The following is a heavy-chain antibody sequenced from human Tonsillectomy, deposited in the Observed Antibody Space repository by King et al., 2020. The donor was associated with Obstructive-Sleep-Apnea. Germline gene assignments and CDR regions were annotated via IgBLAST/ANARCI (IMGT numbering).Heavy chain of an antibody. Sequence: QLVQSGAEVKKPGASVKVSCKASGYTFTSYYMHWVRQAPGQGLEWMGIINPSGGSTSYAKKFQGRVTMTRDTSTSTVYMELSSLRSEDTAVYYCARDPSYSSSWYGFWDYWGQGTLVTVSS. CDR1: GYTFTSYY. CDR2: INPSGGST. V-gene: IGHV1-46*01. CDR3: ARDPSYSSSWYGFWDY. J-gene: IGHJ4*02. D-gene: IGHD6-13*01.